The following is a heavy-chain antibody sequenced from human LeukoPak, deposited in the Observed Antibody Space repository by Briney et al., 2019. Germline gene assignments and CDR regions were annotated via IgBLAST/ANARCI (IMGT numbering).Heavy chain of an antibody. CDR1: GGSISSYY. V-gene: IGHV4-4*07. D-gene: IGHD3-10*01. CDR2: IYTTGST. J-gene: IGHJ4*02. Sequence: PSETLSLTXTVSGGSISSYYWSWIRQPAGKGLEWIGRIYTTGSTNYNPSLKSRVTMSVDTSKNQFSLKLSSVTAADTAVYYCASGFGELLEDYFDYWGQGTLVTVSS. CDR3: ASGFGELLEDYFDY.